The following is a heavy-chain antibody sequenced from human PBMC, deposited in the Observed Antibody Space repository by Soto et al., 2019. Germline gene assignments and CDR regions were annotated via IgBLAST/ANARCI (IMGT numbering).Heavy chain of an antibody. CDR2: IIPIFGTA. CDR3: ARDQSDSYGPYGMDV. Sequence: ASVKVSCKASGGTFSSYAISWVRQAPGQGLEWMGGIIPIFGTANYAQKFQGRVTITANESTSTAYMELSSLRSEDTAVYYCARDQSDSYGPYGMDVWGQGTTVTVSS. J-gene: IGHJ6*02. CDR1: GGTFSSYA. V-gene: IGHV1-69*13. D-gene: IGHD5-18*01.